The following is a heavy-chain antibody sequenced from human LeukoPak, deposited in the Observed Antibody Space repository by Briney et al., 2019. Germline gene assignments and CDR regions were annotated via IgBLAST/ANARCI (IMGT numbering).Heavy chain of an antibody. CDR3: ARGTYEMATIDFDY. CDR1: GGSISSYY. D-gene: IGHD5-24*01. Sequence: SETLSLTCTVSGGSISSYYWSWIRQPPGKGLEWIGYIYYSGSTNYNPSLKSRVTISVDTSKNQLSLKLSSVTAADTAVYYCARGTYEMATIDFDYWGQGTLVTVSS. V-gene: IGHV4-59*01. CDR2: IYYSGST. J-gene: IGHJ4*02.